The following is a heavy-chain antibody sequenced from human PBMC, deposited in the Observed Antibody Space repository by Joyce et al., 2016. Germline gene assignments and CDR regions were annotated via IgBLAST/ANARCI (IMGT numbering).Heavy chain of an antibody. CDR3: ARDGRPGLGNYFDY. CDR2: INTGAGTT. V-gene: IGHV1-46*01. Sequence: QVQLVQSGAEVKTPGASVRVSCKASGYTFISYYVLWVRQAPGQGLEWMGIINTGAGTTSYAQKFQDRVTMTRDTSTSTFYMELSSLRSDDTAVYYCARDGRPGLGNYFDYWGQGALVTVSS. CDR1: GYTFISYY. D-gene: IGHD1-26*01. J-gene: IGHJ4*02.